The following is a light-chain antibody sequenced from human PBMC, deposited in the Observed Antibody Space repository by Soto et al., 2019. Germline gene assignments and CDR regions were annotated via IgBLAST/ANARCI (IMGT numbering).Light chain of an antibody. J-gene: IGKJ2*01. V-gene: IGKV1-39*01. CDR3: QQSYNTPPYT. CDR1: QNISSY. Sequence: DLQMTQSPSSLSASVGDRVTITCRASQNISSYLNWYQQKPGKAPKLLIYAASSLQSGVPSRFSGSGSGTDFTLTISSLQPEDFATYYCQQSYNTPPYTFGQGTKLEIK. CDR2: AAS.